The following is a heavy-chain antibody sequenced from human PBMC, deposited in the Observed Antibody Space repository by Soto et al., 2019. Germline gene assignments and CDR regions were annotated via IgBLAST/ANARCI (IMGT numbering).Heavy chain of an antibody. CDR1: GYTFTSYG. CDR2: ISAHNGNT. V-gene: IGHV1-18*01. CDR3: ARAGYCSGGSCYSGCIDY. D-gene: IGHD2-15*01. J-gene: IGHJ4*02. Sequence: QVQLVQSGAEVKKPGASVKVSCKASGYTFTSYGISWVRQAPGQGLEWMGWISAHNGNTNYAQKLQGRVTMTTDTDTSTAYMELRSLRSDDTAVYYCARAGYCSGGSCYSGCIDYWGQGTLVTVSS.